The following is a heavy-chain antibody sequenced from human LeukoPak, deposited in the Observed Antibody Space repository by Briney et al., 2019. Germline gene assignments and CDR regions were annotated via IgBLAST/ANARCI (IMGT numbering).Heavy chain of an antibody. Sequence: GGSLRLSCEGSGFFFSDYYMSWIRQAPGKGLEWIAYINNSDSTADSVKGRFIISRDNARKSLYLQMNSLRAEDTAVYYCASEGDTYYYDSSGYYGAFDIWGQGTMVTVSS. CDR2: INNSDST. CDR1: GFFFSDYY. CDR3: ASEGDTYYYDSSGYYGAFDI. V-gene: IGHV3-11*01. J-gene: IGHJ3*02. D-gene: IGHD3-22*01.